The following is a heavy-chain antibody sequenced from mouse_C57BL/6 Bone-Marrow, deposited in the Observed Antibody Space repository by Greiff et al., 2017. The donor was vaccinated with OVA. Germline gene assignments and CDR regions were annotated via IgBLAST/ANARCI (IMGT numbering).Heavy chain of an antibody. Sequence: QVQLQQPGAELVKPGASVKLSCKASGYTFTSYWMHWVQQRPGRGLEWIGRIDPNSGGTKYNEKFKSKATLTVDKPSSTAYMQLSSLTSEDSAVYDSARGRNYDGYYTWFAYWGQGTLVTVSA. CDR1: GYTFTSYW. V-gene: IGHV1-72*01. D-gene: IGHD2-3*01. CDR2: IDPNSGGT. CDR3: ARGRNYDGYYTWFAY. J-gene: IGHJ3*01.